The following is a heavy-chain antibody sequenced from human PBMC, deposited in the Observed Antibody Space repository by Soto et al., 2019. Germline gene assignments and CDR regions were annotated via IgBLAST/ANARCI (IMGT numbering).Heavy chain of an antibody. CDR3: ANKGLGSLATYCTTGDCHYAFDV. CDR2: ISGGGDGT. J-gene: IGHJ3*01. CDR1: GFTFYNYA. Sequence: EVQLLESGGGLVRPGGSLRLSCAASGFTFYNYAMNWVRQAPGKGLEWVSTISGGGDGTYYADSVKGRFTISRDNSRNTVYLQMNSLRAEATAVYYCANKGLGSLATYCTTGDCHYAFDVWGQGTLVTVSS. D-gene: IGHD2-8*01. V-gene: IGHV3-23*01.